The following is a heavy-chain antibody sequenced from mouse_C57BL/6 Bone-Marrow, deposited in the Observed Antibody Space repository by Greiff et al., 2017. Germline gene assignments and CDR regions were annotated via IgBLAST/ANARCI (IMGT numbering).Heavy chain of an antibody. Sequence: DVKLQESGPGLVKPSQSLSLTCSVSGYSITSGYYWNWIRQFPGNQLEWMGYISYDGSNNYTPTLKNPTSITRDTSKNQFFLKLNSVTTEDTATYYCAREGGLLHWYFDVGGTGTAVTVSA. CDR2: ISYDGSN. CDR1: GYSITSGYY. D-gene: IGHD2-10*01. V-gene: IGHV3-6*01. CDR3: AREGGLLHWYFDV. J-gene: IGHJ1*03.